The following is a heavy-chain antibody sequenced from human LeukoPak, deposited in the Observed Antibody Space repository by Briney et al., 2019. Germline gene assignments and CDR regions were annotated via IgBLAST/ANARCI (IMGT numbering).Heavy chain of an antibody. V-gene: IGHV3-48*02. Sequence: GGSLRLSCAASGITFSSYAMTWVRQAPGKGLEWVSYTSSGSSSIYYADSVKGRFTISRDNAKNSLYLQLNSLRDEDTAVYYCARVVAGIDWFDPWGQGTLVTVSS. CDR1: GITFSSYA. D-gene: IGHD6-19*01. CDR3: ARVVAGIDWFDP. CDR2: TSSGSSSI. J-gene: IGHJ5*02.